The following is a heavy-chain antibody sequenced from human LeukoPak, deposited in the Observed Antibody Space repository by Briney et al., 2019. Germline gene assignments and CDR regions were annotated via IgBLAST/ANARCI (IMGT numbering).Heavy chain of an antibody. Sequence: GGSLRLSCAASGFTFKSYAMTWVRQAPGKGLEWVSTISSSGGGTFYADSVKGRFTISRDNSKNTLCLQMNSLRTEDTAVYYCAKAEGYDILTGLDYWGQGTLVTVSS. V-gene: IGHV3-23*01. J-gene: IGHJ4*02. D-gene: IGHD3-9*01. CDR3: AKAEGYDILTGLDY. CDR2: ISSSGGGT. CDR1: GFTFKSYA.